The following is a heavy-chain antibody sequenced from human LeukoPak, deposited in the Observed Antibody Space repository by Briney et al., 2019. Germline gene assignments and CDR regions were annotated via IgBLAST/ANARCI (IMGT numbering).Heavy chain of an antibody. CDR3: ARDAAIYGNGAYYHLW. Sequence: ASVKVSCKASGGTFSRYAISWVRQAPGQGLEWMGGIIPIFGTANYAQKFQGRVTITADESTTTAYMELSRLTSDDTAVYYCARDAAIYGNGAYYHLWWGQGTLVTVSS. J-gene: IGHJ4*02. D-gene: IGHD3-22*01. CDR2: IIPIFGTA. CDR1: GGTFSRYA. V-gene: IGHV1-69*01.